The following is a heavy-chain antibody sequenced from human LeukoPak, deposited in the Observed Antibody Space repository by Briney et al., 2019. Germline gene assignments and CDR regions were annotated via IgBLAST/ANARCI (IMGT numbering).Heavy chain of an antibody. D-gene: IGHD5-12*01. CDR1: GFTFSGYA. Sequence: GGSLRLSCAASGFTFSGYAMSWVRQAPGKGLEWVSAISGSGGSTYYADSVRGRFTISRDNSKNTLYLQMNSLRAEDTAVYYCAKAGGHIVAPYWGQGTLVTVSS. CDR2: ISGSGGST. J-gene: IGHJ4*02. CDR3: AKAGGHIVAPY. V-gene: IGHV3-23*01.